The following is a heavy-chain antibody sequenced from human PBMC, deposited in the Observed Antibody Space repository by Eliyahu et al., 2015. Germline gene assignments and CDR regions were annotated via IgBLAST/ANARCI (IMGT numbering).Heavy chain of an antibody. CDR2: IAYDGSNK. CDR3: LCRGDYEDY. J-gene: IGHJ4*02. CDR1: RFTFSDYA. V-gene: IGHV3-30-3*01. Sequence: QVQLVESGGGVVQPGKSXXXXXAAXRFTFSDYAMNWVRQAPGKGLEWVAVIAYDGSNKYYADSVKGRFTISRDNSKNTLYLQMNSLGAEDTAVYYCLCRGDYEDYWGQGTLVTVSS. D-gene: IGHD4-17*01.